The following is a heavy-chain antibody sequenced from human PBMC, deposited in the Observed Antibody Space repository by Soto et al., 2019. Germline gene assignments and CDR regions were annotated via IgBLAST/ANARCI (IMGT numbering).Heavy chain of an antibody. Sequence: GASVKVSCKASGGTFSSYAISWVRQAPGQGLEWMGGIIPIFGTANYAQKFQGRVTITADESTSTAYMELSSLRSEDTAVYYCARDGGVTKTLFYYYYGMDVWGQGTTVTVSS. J-gene: IGHJ6*02. V-gene: IGHV1-69*13. D-gene: IGHD2-21*02. CDR3: ARDGGVTKTLFYYYYGMDV. CDR1: GGTFSSYA. CDR2: IIPIFGTA.